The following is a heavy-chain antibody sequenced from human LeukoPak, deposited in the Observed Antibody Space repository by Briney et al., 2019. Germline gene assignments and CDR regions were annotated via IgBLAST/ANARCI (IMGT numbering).Heavy chain of an antibody. CDR2: INRNSGGT. D-gene: IGHD3-10*01. CDR3: ARGITMVRGVIMDWFDP. CDR1: GYTFTGYY. V-gene: IGHV1-2*02. Sequence: ASVKVSCKASGYTFTGYYMHWVRQAPGQGLEWMGWINRNSGGTNYAQKFQGRVTMTRDTSISTAYMELSRLRSDDTAVYYCARGITMVRGVIMDWFDPWGQGTLVTVSS. J-gene: IGHJ5*02.